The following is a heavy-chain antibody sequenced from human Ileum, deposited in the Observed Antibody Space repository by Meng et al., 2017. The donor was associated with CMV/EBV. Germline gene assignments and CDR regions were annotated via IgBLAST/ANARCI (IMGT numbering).Heavy chain of an antibody. J-gene: IGHJ4*02. Sequence: QLQVTEAGQGLGKPSEPLSLACTVSGGSISSSSYYWGWIRQPPGKGLEWIGSIYYSGSTYYNPSLKSRVTISVDTSKNQFSLKLSSVTAADTAVYYCVRVGAMVRGPHFDYWGQGTLVTVSS. D-gene: IGHD3-10*01. CDR1: GGSISSSSYY. CDR3: VRVGAMVRGPHFDY. V-gene: IGHV4-39*07. CDR2: IYYSGST.